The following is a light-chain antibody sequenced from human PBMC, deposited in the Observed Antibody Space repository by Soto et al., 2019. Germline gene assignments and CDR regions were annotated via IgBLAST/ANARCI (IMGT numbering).Light chain of an antibody. V-gene: IGKV3-11*01. J-gene: IGKJ5*01. Sequence: EIVLTQSPATLSLSPGERATLSCRASQSVRSYLAWYQQKPGQAPRLLIYDASNRATGIPARFSGSGSGTDFTLTISSLEPEDFAVYYCQQRSSLPSITFGQGTRLEIK. CDR1: QSVRSY. CDR3: QQRSSLPSIT. CDR2: DAS.